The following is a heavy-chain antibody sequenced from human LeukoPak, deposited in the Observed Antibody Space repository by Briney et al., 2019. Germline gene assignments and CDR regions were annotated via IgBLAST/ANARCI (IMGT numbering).Heavy chain of an antibody. Sequence: GGPLRLSCAASGFTFSSYNMNWVRQAPGKGVEWVSHISSSSSTIYYADSVKGRFIISRDNAKSSLYLQMNSLRDEDTAVYYCARILTGYSSNWYPFDYWGQGTLVTVSS. J-gene: IGHJ4*02. D-gene: IGHD6-13*01. CDR3: ARILTGYSSNWYPFDY. CDR2: ISSSSSTI. CDR1: GFTFSSYN. V-gene: IGHV3-48*02.